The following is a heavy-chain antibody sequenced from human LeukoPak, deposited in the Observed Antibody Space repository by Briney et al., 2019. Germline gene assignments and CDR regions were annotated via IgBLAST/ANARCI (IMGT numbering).Heavy chain of an antibody. CDR1: GDSISSSSYY. D-gene: IGHD2-21*02. CDR2: IYYSGST. V-gene: IGHV4-39*01. Sequence: PSETLSLTCTVSGDSISSSSYYWGWIRQPPGKGLEWIGGIYYSGSTYFNPSLKSRVTISVDTSKNRFSLKLRSVTAADTAVYYCARQTVVTAPYFDYWGQGTQVTVSS. J-gene: IGHJ4*02. CDR3: ARQTVVTAPYFDY.